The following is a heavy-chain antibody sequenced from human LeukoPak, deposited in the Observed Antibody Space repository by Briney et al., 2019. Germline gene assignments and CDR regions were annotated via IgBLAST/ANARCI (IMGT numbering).Heavy chain of an antibody. Sequence: GRSLRLSCAASGFTFSSYAMSWVRKAPGKGLEWVSAISGSGGSTYYADSVKGRFTISRDNSKNTLYLQMNSLRAEDTAVYYCAKGPLITFGGVIVNFDYWGQGTLVTVSS. V-gene: IGHV3-23*01. CDR2: ISGSGGST. CDR1: GFTFSSYA. J-gene: IGHJ4*02. CDR3: AKGPLITFGGVIVNFDY. D-gene: IGHD3-16*02.